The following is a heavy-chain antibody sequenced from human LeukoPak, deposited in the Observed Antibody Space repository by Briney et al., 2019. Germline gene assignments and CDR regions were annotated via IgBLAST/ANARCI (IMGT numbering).Heavy chain of an antibody. D-gene: IGHD2-21*02. CDR2: IYYSGST. CDR3: ARFLAYCGGDCSYFDY. J-gene: IGHJ4*02. V-gene: IGHV4-39*01. Sequence: SGTLSLTCTVSGGSISSSSYYWGWIRQPPGKGLEGIGSIYYSGSTYYNPSLKSRVTISVDTSKNQFSLKLSSVTAADTAVYYCARFLAYCGGDCSYFDYWGQGTLVTVSS. CDR1: GGSISSSSYY.